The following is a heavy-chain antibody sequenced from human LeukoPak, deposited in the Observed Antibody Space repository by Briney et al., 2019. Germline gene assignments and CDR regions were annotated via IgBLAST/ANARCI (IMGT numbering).Heavy chain of an antibody. V-gene: IGHV3-23*01. Sequence: PGGSLRLSCAASGFTFSSYAMSWVRQAPGKGLEWISAISGSGGSTYYADSVKGRFTISRDNSKNTLYLQMNSLRAEDTAVYYCAKDQLYGSGSYYKHIDYWGQGTLVTVSS. D-gene: IGHD3-10*01. CDR2: ISGSGGST. CDR1: GFTFSSYA. CDR3: AKDQLYGSGSYYKHIDY. J-gene: IGHJ4*02.